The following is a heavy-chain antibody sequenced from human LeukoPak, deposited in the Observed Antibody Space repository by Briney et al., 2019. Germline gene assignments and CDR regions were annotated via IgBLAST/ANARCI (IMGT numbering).Heavy chain of an antibody. V-gene: IGHV4-59*01. D-gene: IGHD5-18*01. CDR3: ARVYSYVLFDY. CDR1: GGSISSYY. J-gene: IGHJ4*02. Sequence: SETLSLTCTVSGGSISSYYWSWIRQPPGKGLEWIGYIYYSGSTNYNPSLKSRVTISVDTSKNQFSLKLSSVTAADTAVYYCARVYSYVLFDYWGQGTLVTVSS. CDR2: IYYSGST.